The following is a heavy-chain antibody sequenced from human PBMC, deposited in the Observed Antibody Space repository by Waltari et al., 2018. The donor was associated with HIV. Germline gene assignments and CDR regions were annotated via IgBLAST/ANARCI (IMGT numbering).Heavy chain of an antibody. Sequence: EVQLVESGGGLVQPGGSMRLYCAASGVALRSYVMSWVRQAPGKELEWVATISGSDGNTYYPDSVQGRFTISGANSKSTRLLQLHSLRSEDTAVYYCAILIAAAGDFDYWGQGTLVTVSA. V-gene: IGHV3-23*04. CDR3: AILIAAAGDFDY. J-gene: IGHJ4*02. D-gene: IGHD6-13*01. CDR2: ISGSDGNT. CDR1: GVALRSYV.